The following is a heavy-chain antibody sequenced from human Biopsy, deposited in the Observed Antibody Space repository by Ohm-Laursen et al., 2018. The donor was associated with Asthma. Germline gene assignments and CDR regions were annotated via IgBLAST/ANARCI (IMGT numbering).Heavy chain of an antibody. CDR1: GFAFDSYA. CDR2: MSYDGSIK. V-gene: IGHV3-33*05. Sequence: SLRLSCAAPGFAFDSYAMYWVRQSPGKGLEWVALMSYDGSIKDYADSVKGRFTISRDNSMNTLYLHMNSLRAEDTAVYYCARDVDLRSVYWGQGTLVTVSS. D-gene: IGHD2-15*01. CDR3: ARDVDLRSVY. J-gene: IGHJ4*02.